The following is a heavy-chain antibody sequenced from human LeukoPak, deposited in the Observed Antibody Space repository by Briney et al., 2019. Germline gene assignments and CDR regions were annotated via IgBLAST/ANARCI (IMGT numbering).Heavy chain of an antibody. V-gene: IGHV1-3*01. CDR1: GYTLTTYA. D-gene: IGHD6-13*01. Sequence: ASVKVSCKASGYTLTTYAMYWVRQAPGQRLEWMGWINAGNGNTKYSQKFQDRVTITRDTSASTAYMELRSLRSDDTAVYYCARDRAHIAAAGSFDYWGQGTLVTVSS. J-gene: IGHJ4*02. CDR3: ARDRAHIAAAGSFDY. CDR2: INAGNGNT.